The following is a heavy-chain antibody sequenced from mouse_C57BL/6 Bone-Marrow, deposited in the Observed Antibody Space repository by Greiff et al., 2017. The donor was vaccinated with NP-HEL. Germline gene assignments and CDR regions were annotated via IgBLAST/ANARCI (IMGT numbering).Heavy chain of an antibody. CDR2: ISSGGDYI. J-gene: IGHJ4*01. CDR3: TRGDSYAMDY. Sequence: EVKLMESGEGLVKPGGSLKLSCAASGFTFSSYAMSWVRQTPEKRLEWVAYISSGGDYIYYADNVKGRFTISRDNARNTLYLQMSSLKSEDTAMYYCTRGDSYAMDYWGQGTSVTVSS. CDR1: GFTFSSYA. V-gene: IGHV5-9-1*02.